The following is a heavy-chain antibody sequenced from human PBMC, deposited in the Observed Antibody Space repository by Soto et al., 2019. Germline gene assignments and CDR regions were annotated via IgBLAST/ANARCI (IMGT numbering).Heavy chain of an antibody. CDR3: ARARSIAARPRPYYYGMDV. Sequence: SETLSLTCAVYGGSFRGYYWSWIRQPPGKGLEWIGEINHSGSTNYNPSLKSRVTISVDTSKNQFSLKLSSVTAADTAVYYCARARSIAARPRPYYYGMDVWGQGTTVTVSS. J-gene: IGHJ6*02. D-gene: IGHD6-6*01. CDR2: INHSGST. CDR1: GGSFRGYY. V-gene: IGHV4-34*01.